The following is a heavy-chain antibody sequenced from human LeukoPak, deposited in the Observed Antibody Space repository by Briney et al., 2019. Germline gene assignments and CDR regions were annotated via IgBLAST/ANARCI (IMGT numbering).Heavy chain of an antibody. CDR1: GCTFSSYG. D-gene: IGHD6-13*01. CDR2: ISDDGSNK. Sequence: PGGSLRLSCAASGCTFSSYGMQWVRQAPGKGLEWVAVISDDGSNKYYADSVKGRFTISRDNSKNTLYLQMNSLRAEDTAVYYCATSRKSISAVIIDYWGQGTLVTVSS. J-gene: IGHJ4*02. V-gene: IGHV3-30*03. CDR3: ATSRKSISAVIIDY.